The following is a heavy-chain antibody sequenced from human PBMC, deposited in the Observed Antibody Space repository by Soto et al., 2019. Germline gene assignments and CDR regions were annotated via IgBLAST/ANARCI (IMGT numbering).Heavy chain of an antibody. CDR2: IYYSGST. CDR1: GYSISSSNW. J-gene: IGHJ4*02. V-gene: IGHV4-28*01. Sequence: SETLSLTCAVSGYSISSSNWWGWIRQPPGKGLEWIGYIYYSGSTYYNPSLKSRVTMSVDTSKNQFSLKLSSVTAVDTAVYYCARNSGRYSSSFVDYWGQGTLVTVSS. CDR3: ARNSGRYSSSFVDY. D-gene: IGHD6-13*01.